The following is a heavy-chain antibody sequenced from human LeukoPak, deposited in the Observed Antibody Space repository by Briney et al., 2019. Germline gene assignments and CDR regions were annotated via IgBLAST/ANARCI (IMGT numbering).Heavy chain of an antibody. J-gene: IGHJ6*03. D-gene: IGHD3-10*01. CDR1: GGSISSYY. Sequence: PSETLSLTCTVSGGSISSYYWSWIRQPAGKGLEWIGRIYTSGSTNYNPSLKSRVTISVDTSKNQFSLKLSSVTAADTAVYYCARLGRITMVRGVPHYYYYYMDVWGKGTTVTISS. CDR2: IYTSGST. CDR3: ARLGRITMVRGVPHYYYYYMDV. V-gene: IGHV4-4*07.